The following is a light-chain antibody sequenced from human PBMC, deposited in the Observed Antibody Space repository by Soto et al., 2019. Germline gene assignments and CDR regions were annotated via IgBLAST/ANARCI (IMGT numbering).Light chain of an antibody. CDR1: QSVIYTSHNKIY. Sequence: DIVVTQSPDSLAVSLGERATINCKSSQSVIYTSHNKIYLAWYQQKPVQPPKLIIYWASTRESGVPARFSGSGSGTDFTLTISSLQPEDVSFYYCEHHFCSPYTFGQGTKLEIK. V-gene: IGKV4-1*01. J-gene: IGKJ2*01. CDR2: WAS. CDR3: EHHFCSPYT.